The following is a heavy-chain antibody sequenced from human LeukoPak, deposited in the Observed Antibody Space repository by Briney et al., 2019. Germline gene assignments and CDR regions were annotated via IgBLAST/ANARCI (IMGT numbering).Heavy chain of an antibody. V-gene: IGHV1-18*04. CDR3: ASTTLPTYYDILTGYYPFDY. D-gene: IGHD3-9*01. Sequence: ASVNVSCKASGYTFTSYCISWVRQAPGQPLEWIGLISAYNCNTNYAQKLQGRVTMTTDTSTSTAYMELRSLRSDDTAVYYCASTTLPTYYDILTGYYPFDYWGQGTLVTVSS. J-gene: IGHJ4*02. CDR2: ISAYNCNT. CDR1: GYTFTSYC.